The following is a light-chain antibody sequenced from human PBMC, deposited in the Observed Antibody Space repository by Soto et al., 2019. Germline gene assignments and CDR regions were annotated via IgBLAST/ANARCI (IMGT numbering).Light chain of an antibody. CDR1: QSVCRRC. J-gene: IGKJ1*01. CDR2: GAS. CDR3: QHYGTTPWT. Sequence: ETVLTQSPGTLSLSPGERVTLSCRASQSVCRRCLAWYQQKPGQSPRLLIYGASSRATGIPDRFSGSGSGTDFTLTISRLEPEDFAVYYCQHYGTTPWTFGQGTKLGIK. V-gene: IGKV3-20*01.